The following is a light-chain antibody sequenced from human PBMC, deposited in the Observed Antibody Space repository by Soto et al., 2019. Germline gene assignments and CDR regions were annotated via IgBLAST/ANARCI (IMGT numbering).Light chain of an antibody. V-gene: IGLV2-11*01. Sequence: QSVLTQPRSVSGSPGQTVTISSTGTSSDVGGYNYVSWYQQHPGKAPKLMIYDVSKRPSGVPDRFSGSKSGNTASLTISGLQAQDEADYYCCSYAGSYKVFGTGTKLTVL. CDR1: SSDVGGYNY. CDR3: CSYAGSYKV. J-gene: IGLJ1*01. CDR2: DVS.